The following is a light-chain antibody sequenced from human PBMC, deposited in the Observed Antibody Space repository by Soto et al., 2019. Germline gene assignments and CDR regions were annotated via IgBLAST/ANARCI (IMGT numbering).Light chain of an antibody. CDR1: ESISRDY. J-gene: IGKJ2*01. Sequence: EIVLTQSPGTLSLSPGQRATLSCRASESISRDYLAWYQQRLGQAPRLLIYGASSGATGIPDRFSGSGSGTDFTLTISRLEPEDLAIYYCQQYGGVPYTFGQGTKLEIK. CDR2: GAS. CDR3: QQYGGVPYT. V-gene: IGKV3-20*01.